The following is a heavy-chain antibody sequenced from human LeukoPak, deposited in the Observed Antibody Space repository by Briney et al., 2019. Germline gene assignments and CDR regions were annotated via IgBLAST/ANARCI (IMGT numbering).Heavy chain of an antibody. CDR2: ISGSGGST. D-gene: IGHD4-17*01. Sequence: LSLTCTVSGGSISSGGYYWSWVRQAPGKGLERVSDISGSGGSTHYADSVKGRFTISRENSQNTLYLQMNSLRAEDTAVYYCAKDGYGVLDYWGQGTLVTVSS. J-gene: IGHJ4*02. V-gene: IGHV3-23*01. CDR3: AKDGYGVLDY. CDR1: GGSISSGGYY.